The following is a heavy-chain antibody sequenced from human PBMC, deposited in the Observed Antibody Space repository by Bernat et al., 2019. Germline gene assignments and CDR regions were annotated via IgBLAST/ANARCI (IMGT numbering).Heavy chain of an antibody. CDR3: ARELITVTTNLVYYYGMDV. V-gene: IGHV3-30*03. Sequence: QVQLVESGGGVVQPGRSLRLSCAASGFTFSSYGMHWVRQAPGKGLEWVAVISYDGSNKYYADSVKGRFTISRDNSKNTLYLQMNSLRAEDTAVYYCARELITVTTNLVYYYGMDVWGQGTTVTVSS. CDR2: ISYDGSNK. CDR1: GFTFSSYG. D-gene: IGHD4-17*01. J-gene: IGHJ6*02.